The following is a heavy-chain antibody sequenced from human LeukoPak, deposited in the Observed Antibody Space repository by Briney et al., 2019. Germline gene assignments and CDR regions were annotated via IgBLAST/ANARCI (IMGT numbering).Heavy chain of an antibody. CDR3: ARDVLVGPAAYYCGMDV. J-gene: IGHJ6*02. Sequence: SETLSLTCTVSGGSIISGGYYWSWIRQHPGKGLEWIGYIYYSGGTYYNPSLKRRLTISVKTSKNQFSLKLSSVTAADTAVYYCARDVLVGPAAYYCGMDVWGQGTTVTVSS. V-gene: IGHV4-31*03. CDR2: IYYSGGT. D-gene: IGHD2-2*01. CDR1: GGSIISGGYY.